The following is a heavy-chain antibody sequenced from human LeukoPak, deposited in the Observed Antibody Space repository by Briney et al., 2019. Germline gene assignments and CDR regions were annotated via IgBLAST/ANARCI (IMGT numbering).Heavy chain of an antibody. CDR1: GFTVSSNY. V-gene: IGHV3-53*01. D-gene: IGHD2-21*02. Sequence: GGSLRLSFTASGFTVSSNYMSWVRQAPGKGLEWVSVIYSGGSTYYADSVKGRFTISRDNSKNTLYLQMNSLRAEDTAVYYCAREGVTQPDYWGRGTLVTVSS. J-gene: IGHJ4*02. CDR3: AREGVTQPDY. CDR2: IYSGGST.